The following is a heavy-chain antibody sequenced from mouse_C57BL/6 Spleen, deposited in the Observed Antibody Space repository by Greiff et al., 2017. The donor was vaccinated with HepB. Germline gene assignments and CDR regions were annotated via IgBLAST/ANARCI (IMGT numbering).Heavy chain of an antibody. CDR1: GFSFNTYA. CDR3: VINGGFAY. CDR2: IRSKSNNYAT. Sequence: EVKVVESGGGLVQPKGSLKLSCAASGFSFNTYAMNWVRQAPGKGLEWVARIRSKSNNYATYYADSVKDRFTISRDDSESMLYLQMNNLKTEDTAMYYCVINGGFAYWGQGTLVTVSA. V-gene: IGHV10-1*01. J-gene: IGHJ3*01.